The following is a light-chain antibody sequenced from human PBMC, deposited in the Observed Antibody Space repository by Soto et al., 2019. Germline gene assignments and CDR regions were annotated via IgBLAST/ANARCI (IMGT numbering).Light chain of an antibody. CDR2: DVT. V-gene: IGLV2-11*01. CDR1: SSDYHY. Sequence: QSALAQPSSVSGSPGQSVTISCTGTSSDYHYVSWYQQHPGKAPKLIIFDVTKRPSGVPDRFSGSRSGNTASLTISGLQAEDDADYYCCSYTGGYTFVFGAGTKVTVL. CDR3: CSYTGGYTFV. J-gene: IGLJ1*01.